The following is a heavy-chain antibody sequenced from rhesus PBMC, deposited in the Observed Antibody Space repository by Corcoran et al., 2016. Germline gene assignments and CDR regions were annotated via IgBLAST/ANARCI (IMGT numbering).Heavy chain of an antibody. Sequence: EVQLVESGGGLVQPGGALRLSCAASGFTFGDYGMNWVRQAAGEGLDWVSSMSSASNYIYAADSVTGRFTSSRDNAKNSLSLQMSSLRVEDTAVYYCTGAVGWGQGVLVTVSS. J-gene: IGHJ4*01. CDR1: GFTFGDYG. CDR3: TGAVG. V-gene: IGHV3-183*01. CDR2: MSSASNYI.